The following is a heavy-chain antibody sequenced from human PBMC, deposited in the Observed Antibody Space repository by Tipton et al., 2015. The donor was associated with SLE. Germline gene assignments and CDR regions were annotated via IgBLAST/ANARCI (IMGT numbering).Heavy chain of an antibody. D-gene: IGHD4-17*01. J-gene: IGHJ3*02. Sequence: LRLSCTVSGGSISSHYWSWIRQPPGKWLEWIGSIYHSGSTYYNPSLKSRVTISVDTSKNQFSLKLSSVTAADTAVYYCARVPYYDYGDEMYAFDIWGQGTMVTVSS. V-gene: IGHV4-59*11. CDR2: IYHSGST. CDR3: ARVPYYDYGDEMYAFDI. CDR1: GGSISSHY.